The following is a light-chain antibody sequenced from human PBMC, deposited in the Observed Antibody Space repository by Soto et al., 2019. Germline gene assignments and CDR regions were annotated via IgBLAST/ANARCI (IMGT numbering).Light chain of an antibody. CDR3: QQRSNWLT. Sequence: EPILTQSPATRSRSSEKKANLYCRASQSVSSYLAWYQQKPGQAPRLLIYDASNRATGIPARFSGSGSGTDFTLTISSLEAEDFAVYYCQQRSNWLTFGGGTKVDIK. CDR2: DAS. V-gene: IGKV3-11*01. CDR1: QSVSSY. J-gene: IGKJ4*01.